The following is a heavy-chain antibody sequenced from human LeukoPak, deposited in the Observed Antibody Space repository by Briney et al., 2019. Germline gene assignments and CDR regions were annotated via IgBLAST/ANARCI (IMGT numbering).Heavy chain of an antibody. V-gene: IGHV3-7*01. CDR2: IKNDGSDK. J-gene: IGHJ4*02. CDR1: GFSFSAAW. Sequence: QPGGSLRLSCEASGFSFSAAWMTWVRRAPGKGLEWVATIKNDGSDKYYVDSVKGRFTLSRDNAKNSVYLQMNSLRVEDTAVYYCVNLGYSDGGQGTLVTVSS. CDR3: VNLGYSD. D-gene: IGHD5-12*01.